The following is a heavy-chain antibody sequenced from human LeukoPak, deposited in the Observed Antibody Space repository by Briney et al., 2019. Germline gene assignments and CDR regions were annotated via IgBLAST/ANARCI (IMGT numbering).Heavy chain of an antibody. Sequence: PGGSLRLSCAASRFTFSSYSMNWVRQAPGKGLEWVSSISSNGSIIYYADSVKGRFTISRDNAKNSLYLQMNSLRAEDTAVYYCARDHFEFGPYYYDSSDLFEPYFDYWGQGTLVTVSS. CDR1: RFTFSSYS. CDR2: ISSNGSII. CDR3: ARDHFEFGPYYYDSSDLFEPYFDY. J-gene: IGHJ4*02. D-gene: IGHD3-22*01. V-gene: IGHV3-21*04.